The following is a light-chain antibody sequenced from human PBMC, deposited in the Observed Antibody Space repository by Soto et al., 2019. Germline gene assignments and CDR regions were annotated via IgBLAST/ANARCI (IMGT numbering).Light chain of an antibody. CDR1: QSVSSSY. CDR3: QQYGTLIT. V-gene: IGKV3-20*01. Sequence: EMVVTQSPSTLSLSPGERVTLSCRASQSVSSSYLAWYQQQPGQAPRLLLHGASSRATGIPARFSGSGAGADFTLTISRLEPEDFAVYYCQQYGTLITFGQGTRLEIK. CDR2: GAS. J-gene: IGKJ5*01.